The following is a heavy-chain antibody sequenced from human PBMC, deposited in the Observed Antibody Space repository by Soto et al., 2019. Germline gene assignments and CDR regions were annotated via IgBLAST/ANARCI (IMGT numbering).Heavy chain of an antibody. Sequence: QVQLQESGPGLVKPSQTLSLTCTVSGGSISSGGYYWSWIRQHPGKGLEWIGYIYYSGSTYYNPSLKSRVTISVDTSKNQFSLKLSSVTAADTAVYYCARDEFVSTRRGYCSGGSCLSMDVWGQGTTVTVSS. V-gene: IGHV4-31*03. CDR2: IYYSGST. J-gene: IGHJ6*02. CDR3: ARDEFVSTRRGYCSGGSCLSMDV. CDR1: GGSISSGGYY. D-gene: IGHD2-15*01.